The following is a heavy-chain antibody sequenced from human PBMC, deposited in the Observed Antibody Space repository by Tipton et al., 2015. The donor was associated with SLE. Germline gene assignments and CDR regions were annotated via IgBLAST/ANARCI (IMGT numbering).Heavy chain of an antibody. CDR2: ISYDGSNK. D-gene: IGHD3-10*01. V-gene: IGHV3-30*04. J-gene: IGHJ5*02. Sequence: SLRLSCAASGFTFSSYAMHWVRQAPGKGLEWVAVISYDGSNKYYADSVKGRFTISRDNSKNTLYLQMNSLRAEDTAVYYCARDGYYGSGRKNNWFDPWGQGTLVTGSS. CDR3: ARDGYYGSGRKNNWFDP. CDR1: GFTFSSYA.